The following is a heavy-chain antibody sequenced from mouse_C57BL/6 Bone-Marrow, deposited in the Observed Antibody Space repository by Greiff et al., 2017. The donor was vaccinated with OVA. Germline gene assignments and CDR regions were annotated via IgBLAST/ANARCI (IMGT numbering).Heavy chain of an antibody. CDR3: ARGGYPYYFDY. Sequence: QVQLQQPGAELVMPGASVKLSCKASGYTFTSYWMHWVKQRPGQGLEWIGEIDPSDSYTNYNQKFKGKSTLTVDKSSSTAYMQLSSLTSEDSAVYYCARGGYPYYFDYRGQGTTLTVSS. J-gene: IGHJ2*01. CDR1: GYTFTSYW. D-gene: IGHD1-1*02. CDR2: IDPSDSYT. V-gene: IGHV1-69*01.